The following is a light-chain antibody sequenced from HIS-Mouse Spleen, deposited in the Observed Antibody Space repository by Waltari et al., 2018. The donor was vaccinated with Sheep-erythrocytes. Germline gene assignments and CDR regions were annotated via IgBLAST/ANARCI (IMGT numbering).Light chain of an antibody. J-gene: IGLJ2*01. CDR3: AAWDDSLNGVV. V-gene: IGLV1-36*01. Sequence: QSVLTQPPSVSEAPRQRVTIPCSGSSSTNGNNAVNWYQQLPGKAPKLLIYYDDLLPSGVSDRFSGSKSGTSASLAISGLQSEDEADYYCAAWDDSLNGVVFGGGTKLTVL. CDR2: YDD. CDR1: SSTNGNNA.